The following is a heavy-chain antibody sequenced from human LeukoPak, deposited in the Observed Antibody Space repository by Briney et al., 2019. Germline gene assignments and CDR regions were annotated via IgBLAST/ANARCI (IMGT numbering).Heavy chain of an antibody. CDR3: ARAHCSGRGCYQRYDGFDI. D-gene: IGHD2-15*01. Sequence: GGFLRLSCAASGFTFSTYGMSWVRQAPGKGPEWVSSISSSSSYIYYADSVKGRFTISRDNTKNSLYLQMNSLRAEDTAVYYCARAHCSGRGCYQRYDGFDIWGQGTVVTVSS. CDR1: GFTFSTYG. CDR2: ISSSSSYI. J-gene: IGHJ3*02. V-gene: IGHV3-21*01.